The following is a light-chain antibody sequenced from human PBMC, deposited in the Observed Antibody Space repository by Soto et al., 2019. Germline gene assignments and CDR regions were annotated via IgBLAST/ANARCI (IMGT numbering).Light chain of an antibody. CDR3: QKRGNWPQ. V-gene: IGKV3D-15*01. CDR2: GDS. J-gene: IGKJ5*01. CDR1: QSVDSN. Sequence: EIVVTQSPSTLSVSPGDGATLSCRASQSVDSNLAWYQQKPGQTPRLLIYGDSTRPTGIPARFSGSGSGTDFTLTISGLEPEDFAIYYCQKRGNWPQFGQGTRLEIK.